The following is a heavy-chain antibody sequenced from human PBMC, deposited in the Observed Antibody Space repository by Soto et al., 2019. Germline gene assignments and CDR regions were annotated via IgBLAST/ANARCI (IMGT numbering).Heavy chain of an antibody. CDR1: GGSISSYY. CDR2: IYYSGST. D-gene: IGHD3-22*01. Sequence: PSETLSLTCTVSGGSISSYYWSWIRQPPGKGLEWIGYIYYSGSTNYNPSLKSRVTISVDTSKNQFSLKLRSVTAADTAVYYCARELLFYDSDGFSWDDAFDIWGQGTMVTVSS. V-gene: IGHV4-59*01. J-gene: IGHJ3*02. CDR3: ARELLFYDSDGFSWDDAFDI.